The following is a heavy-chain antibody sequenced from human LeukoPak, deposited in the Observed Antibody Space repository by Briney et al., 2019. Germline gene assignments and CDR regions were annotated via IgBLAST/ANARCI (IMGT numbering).Heavy chain of an antibody. D-gene: IGHD3-22*01. CDR3: ARGTMIVVVNWFDP. CDR2: INHSGST. J-gene: IGHJ5*02. CDR1: GGSFSGYY. Sequence: PSETLSLTCAVYGGSFSGYYWSWIRQPPGKGLEWIGEINHSGSTNYSPSLKSRVTISVDTSKNQFSLKLSSVTAADTAVYYCARGTMIVVVNWFDPWGQGTLVTVSS. V-gene: IGHV4-34*01.